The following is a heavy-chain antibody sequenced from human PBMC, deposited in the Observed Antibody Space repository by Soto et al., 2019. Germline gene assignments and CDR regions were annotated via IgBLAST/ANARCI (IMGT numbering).Heavy chain of an antibody. J-gene: IGHJ5*02. CDR3: ARDHFGVEPAATFGWFDP. CDR1: GYTFTSYY. CDR2: INPRGGST. Sequence: QVQLVQSGAEVKKPGASVKVSCKASGYTFTSYYMHWVRQAPGQGLEWMGTINPRGGSTSYTQKFQGRVTITRDTSTRKVYMELRSLRSEDPAVCYWARDHFGVEPAATFGWFDPWGQGTPVTVSS. D-gene: IGHD2-2*01. V-gene: IGHV1-46*01.